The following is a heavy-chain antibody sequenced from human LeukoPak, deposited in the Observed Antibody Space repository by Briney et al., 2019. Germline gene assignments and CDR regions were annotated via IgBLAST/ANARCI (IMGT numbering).Heavy chain of an antibody. Sequence: PSETLSLTCTVSGGSFSSSGYYWGWIRQPPGKGLECIGSGYYSVSTYYNPSLMTRVTISVNTSKHHFSLKLNSVTTADTAGYYCTRQNRRGSGSYGVNWFDLWGQGTLVTVSP. D-gene: IGHD3-16*01. V-gene: IGHV4-39*01. CDR3: TRQNRRGSGSYGVNWFDL. J-gene: IGHJ5*02. CDR2: GYYSVST. CDR1: GGSFSSSGYY.